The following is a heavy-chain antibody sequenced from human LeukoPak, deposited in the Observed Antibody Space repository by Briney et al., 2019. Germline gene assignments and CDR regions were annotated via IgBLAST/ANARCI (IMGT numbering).Heavy chain of an antibody. J-gene: IGHJ4*02. CDR1: GGSISSSSYY. CDR3: ARVGIQLWLHHLFDY. D-gene: IGHD5-18*01. V-gene: IGHV4-39*07. Sequence: PSETLSLTCTVSGGSISSSSYYWGWIRQPPGKGLEWIGSIYYSGSTYYNPSLKSRVTISVDTSKNQFSLKLSSVTAADTAVYYCARVGIQLWLHHLFDYWGQGTLVTVSS. CDR2: IYYSGST.